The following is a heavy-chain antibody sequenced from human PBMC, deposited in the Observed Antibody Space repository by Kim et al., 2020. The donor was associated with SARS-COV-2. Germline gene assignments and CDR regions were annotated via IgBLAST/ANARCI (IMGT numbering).Heavy chain of an antibody. D-gene: IGHD3-10*01. V-gene: IGHV3-23*01. J-gene: IGHJ6*02. CDR3: ASHMVRGVRSLYYYGMDV. Sequence: GGSLRLSCVASGFTFSSYAKSWVRQAPGKGLEWVSVISGSGGSTFYADSVKGRFTISRDNSKNTLYLQMNSLRAEDTAVYYCASHMVRGVRSLYYYGMDVWGQGTTVTVSS. CDR1: GFTFSSYA. CDR2: ISGSGGST.